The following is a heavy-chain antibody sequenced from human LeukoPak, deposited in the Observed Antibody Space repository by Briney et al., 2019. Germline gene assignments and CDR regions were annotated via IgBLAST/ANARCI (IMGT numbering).Heavy chain of an antibody. Sequence: SETLSLTRTVSGGSISSYYWSWIRQPPGKGLEWIGYIYYSGSTNYNPSLKSRVTISVDTSKNQFSLKLSSVTAADTAVYYCARHVGWVVPAASFDYWGQGTLVTVSS. J-gene: IGHJ4*02. CDR1: GGSISSYY. V-gene: IGHV4-59*08. CDR3: ARHVGWVVPAASFDY. D-gene: IGHD2-2*01. CDR2: IYYSGST.